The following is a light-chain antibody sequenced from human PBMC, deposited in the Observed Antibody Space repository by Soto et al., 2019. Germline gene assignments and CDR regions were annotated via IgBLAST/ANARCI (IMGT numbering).Light chain of an antibody. CDR1: SSDVGRYDY. CDR2: DVT. J-gene: IGLJ1*01. V-gene: IGLV2-11*01. CDR3: CSFAGSYSYV. Sequence: QSALTQPRSVSGSPGQSVTISCTGTSSDVGRYDYVSWYQQYPGEAPKLIIYDVTERPSGVPDRFSGSKSGYTASLTISGLRAEDEAAYSCCSFAGSYSYVFGSGTKVTVL.